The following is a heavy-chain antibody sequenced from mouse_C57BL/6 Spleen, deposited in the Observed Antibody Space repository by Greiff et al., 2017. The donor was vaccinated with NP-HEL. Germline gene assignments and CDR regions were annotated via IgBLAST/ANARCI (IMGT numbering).Heavy chain of an antibody. CDR1: GYTFTSYW. CDR3: ARVNYGNYDAMDY. CDR2: IYPGSGST. D-gene: IGHD2-1*01. Sequence: QVQLQQPGAELVKPGASVKMSCKASGYTFTSYWITWVKQRPGQGLEWIGDIYPGSGSTNCNEKFKSKATLTVDTSSSTAYMQLSSLTSEDSAVYYCARVNYGNYDAMDYWGQGTSVTVSS. V-gene: IGHV1-55*01. J-gene: IGHJ4*01.